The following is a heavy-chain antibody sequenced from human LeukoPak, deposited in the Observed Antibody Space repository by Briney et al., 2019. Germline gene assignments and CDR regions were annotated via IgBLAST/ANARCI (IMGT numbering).Heavy chain of an antibody. D-gene: IGHD3-10*01. CDR3: ARDRYFGSDGFDI. Sequence: PGGSLRLSCAASGFSFSEHGMHWVRQAPGKGPEWVTVTWYDGSNNHYADSVKGRVTISRDNSKNTVFLEMNSLRAEDTAVYHCARDRYFGSDGFDIWGPGTMVIVSS. CDR1: GFSFSEHG. V-gene: IGHV3-33*01. CDR2: TWYDGSNN. J-gene: IGHJ3*02.